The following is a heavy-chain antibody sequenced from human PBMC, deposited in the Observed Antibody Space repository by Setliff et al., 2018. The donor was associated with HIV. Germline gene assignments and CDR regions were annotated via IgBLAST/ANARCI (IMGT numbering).Heavy chain of an antibody. CDR1: GFTFSDYY. CDR2: ISSSSTYT. D-gene: IGHD3-10*01. J-gene: IGHJ5*02. CDR3: ARVSGSGNYAHCTS. Sequence: LRLSCTASGFTFSDYYMSWIRQAPGKGLEWVSYISSSSTYTNYLDSVKGRFTISRDNARKSVYLQMNSLRVEDTAVYYCARVSGSGNYAHCTSWGQGALVTVSS. V-gene: IGHV3-11*05.